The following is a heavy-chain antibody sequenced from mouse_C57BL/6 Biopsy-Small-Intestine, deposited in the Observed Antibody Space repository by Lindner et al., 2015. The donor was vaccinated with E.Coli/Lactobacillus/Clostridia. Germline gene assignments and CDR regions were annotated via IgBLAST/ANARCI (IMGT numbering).Heavy chain of an antibody. D-gene: IGHD1-1*01. CDR3: ASLYYGSTFDY. J-gene: IGHJ2*01. Sequence: VQLQESGPELVKPGASVKISCKASGYAFSSSWTNWVKQRPGKGLEWIGRIYPRNGDTNYNGKFKGKATLTADKSSSTAYMEISGLTSEDSAVYFCASLYYGSTFDYWGQGTTLTVSS. V-gene: IGHV1-82*01. CDR2: IYPRNGDT. CDR1: GYAFSSSW.